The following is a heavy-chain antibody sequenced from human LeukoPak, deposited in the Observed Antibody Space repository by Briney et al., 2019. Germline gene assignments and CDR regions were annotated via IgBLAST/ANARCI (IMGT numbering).Heavy chain of an antibody. CDR2: IGGRGDIT. CDR1: GFTFSSYA. J-gene: IGHJ6*02. Sequence: GGSLRLSCAASGFTFSSYAMGWVRQAPGKGLEWVSTIGGRGDITYYADTVKGRFTVSRDSSKSTLYLEMNSLRAEDTAVYYCAKAIYSSSRMDVWGQGTTVTVSS. CDR3: AKAIYSSSRMDV. D-gene: IGHD6-13*01. V-gene: IGHV3-23*01.